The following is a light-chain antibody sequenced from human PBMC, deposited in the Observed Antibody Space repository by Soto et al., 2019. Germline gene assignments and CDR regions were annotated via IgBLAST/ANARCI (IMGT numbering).Light chain of an antibody. J-gene: IGLJ1*01. V-gene: IGLV2-23*03. Sequence: QSVLTHPASVSGSPGQSITISCTGTSSDVGSYNLVSWYQQHPGKAPKLMIYEGSKWPSGVSNRFSGSKSGNTASLTISGLQAEDEADYYCCSYAGSSTFLFVFGTGTKVTVL. CDR2: EGS. CDR3: CSYAGSSTFLFV. CDR1: SSDVGSYNL.